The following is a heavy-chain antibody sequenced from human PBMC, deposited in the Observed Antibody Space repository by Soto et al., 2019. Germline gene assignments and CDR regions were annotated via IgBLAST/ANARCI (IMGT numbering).Heavy chain of an antibody. CDR1: GGTFSSYA. J-gene: IGHJ5*02. CDR2: IIPIFGTA. D-gene: IGHD6-19*01. Sequence: GASVKVSCKASGGTFSSYAISWVRQAPGQGLEWMGGIIPIFGTANYAQKFQGRVTITADKSTSTAYMELSSLRSEDTAVYYCARGSAGYSSAAFDPWGQGTLVTVSS. V-gene: IGHV1-69*06. CDR3: ARGSAGYSSAAFDP.